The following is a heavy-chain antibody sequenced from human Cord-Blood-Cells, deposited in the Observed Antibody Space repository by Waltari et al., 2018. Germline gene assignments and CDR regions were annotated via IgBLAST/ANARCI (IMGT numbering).Heavy chain of an antibody. Sequence: QVQLVQSGAEVKKPGASVKVSCKASGYTFTGYYMPWVRQAHGQGLDWMGWIKPNSGGKNYAQKFQGRVTMTRDTSISTAYMELSRLRSDDTAVYYCARDPSASSGWYDYMDVWGKGTTVTVSS. CDR2: IKPNSGGK. J-gene: IGHJ6*03. V-gene: IGHV1-2*02. D-gene: IGHD6-19*01. CDR3: ARDPSASSGWYDYMDV. CDR1: GYTFTGYY.